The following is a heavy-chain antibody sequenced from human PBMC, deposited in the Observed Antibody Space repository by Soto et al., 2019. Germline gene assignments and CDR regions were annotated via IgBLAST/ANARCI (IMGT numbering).Heavy chain of an antibody. CDR2: ISSSSSTI. CDR1: GFTFSSYS. D-gene: IGHD3-10*01. J-gene: IGHJ3*02. Sequence: GGSLRLSCAASGFTFSSYSMNWVRQAPGKGLEWVSYISSSSSTIYYADSVKGRFTISRDNAKNSLYLQMNSLRDEDTAVYYCAKESIWFGELLYTFDIWGQGTMVTVSS. CDR3: AKESIWFGELLYTFDI. V-gene: IGHV3-48*02.